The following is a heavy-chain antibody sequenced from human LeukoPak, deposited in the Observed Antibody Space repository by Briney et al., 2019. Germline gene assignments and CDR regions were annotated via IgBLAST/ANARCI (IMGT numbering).Heavy chain of an antibody. CDR1: GFSFSSYA. V-gene: IGHV3-23*01. Sequence: GGSLRLSCVGSGFSFSSYAMTWVRQAPGKGLEWVSTITASSDSTFYADSVKGRFTISRDNSKNTFYLQMNSLRVEDTAMYYCAKDGSGYFYTFDYWGQGTLVTASS. J-gene: IGHJ4*02. D-gene: IGHD3-22*01. CDR3: AKDGSGYFYTFDY. CDR2: ITASSDST.